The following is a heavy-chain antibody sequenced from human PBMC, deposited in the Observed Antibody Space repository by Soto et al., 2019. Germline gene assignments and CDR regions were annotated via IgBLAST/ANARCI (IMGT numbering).Heavy chain of an antibody. CDR2: IGTAGDP. CDR3: ARGGYCSGGNCFDAFDI. V-gene: IGHV3-13*05. D-gene: IGHD2-15*01. CDR1: GFTFSSYD. J-gene: IGHJ3*02. Sequence: GGSLRLSCAASGFTFSSYDMHWVRQATGKGLEWVSAIGTAGDPYYPGSVKGRFTISRENAKNSLYLQMNSLRAGDTAVYYCARGGYCSGGNCFDAFDIWGQGTMVTVSS.